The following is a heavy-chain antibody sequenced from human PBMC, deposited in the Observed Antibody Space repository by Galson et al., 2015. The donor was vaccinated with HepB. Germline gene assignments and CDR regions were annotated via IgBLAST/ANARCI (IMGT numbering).Heavy chain of an antibody. CDR3: TTDEYGGMGV. J-gene: IGHJ6*02. CDR2: IKSKVDGGTT. V-gene: IGHV3-15*01. D-gene: IGHD4/OR15-4a*01. CDR1: GFTFSNVW. Sequence: SLRLSCSGSGFTFSNVWMSWVRQAPGKGLEWVGRIKSKVDGGTTDYAAPVKGRFTIARDDSKNALYLQMNSLISEDTAIYFCTTDEYGGMGVWGQGTTVAVSS.